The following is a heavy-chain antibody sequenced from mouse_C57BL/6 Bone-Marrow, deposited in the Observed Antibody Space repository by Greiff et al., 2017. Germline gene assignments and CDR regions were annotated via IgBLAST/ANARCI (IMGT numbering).Heavy chain of an antibody. J-gene: IGHJ2*01. CDR3: ARRGRWLLFDY. Sequence: LQESGAELVKPGASVKISCKASGYAFSSYWLNWVKQRPGKGLEWIGQIYPGDGDTNYNGKFKGKATLTADKSSSTAYMQLSSLTSEDSAVYFCARRGRWLLFDYWGQGTTLTVSS. CDR1: GYAFSSYW. D-gene: IGHD2-3*01. CDR2: IYPGDGDT. V-gene: IGHV1-80*01.